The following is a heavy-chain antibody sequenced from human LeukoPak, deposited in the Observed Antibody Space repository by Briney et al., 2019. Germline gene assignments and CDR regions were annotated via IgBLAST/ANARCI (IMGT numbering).Heavy chain of an antibody. J-gene: IGHJ3*02. CDR3: ARGNYYGSGRPPCAFDI. Sequence: SQTLSLTCAVSGCSISSGGYSWSWIRQPPGKGLEWVGYIYHSGSTYYNPSLKSRVTISVDRSKNQFSLKLSSVTAADTAVYYCARGNYYGSGRPPCAFDIWGQGTMVTVSS. CDR1: GCSISSGGYS. CDR2: IYHSGST. D-gene: IGHD3-10*01. V-gene: IGHV4-30-2*01.